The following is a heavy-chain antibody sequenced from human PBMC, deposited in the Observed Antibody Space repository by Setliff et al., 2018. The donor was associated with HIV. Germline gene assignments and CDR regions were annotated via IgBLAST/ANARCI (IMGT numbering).Heavy chain of an antibody. CDR1: GYVLSGYA. CDR3: ARADGYYDSSGDYSPDYDVDV. CDR2: INTHTANP. J-gene: IGHJ6*02. V-gene: IGHV7-4-1*02. D-gene: IGHD3-22*01. Sequence: ASVKVSCKASGYVLSGYAMCWVRQAPGQGLEWMGWINTHTANPTYAQGLTGRFVFSLDTPVKTAYLQINSLRPEDSAVYYCARADGYYDSSGDYSPDYDVDVWGQGTTVTVSS.